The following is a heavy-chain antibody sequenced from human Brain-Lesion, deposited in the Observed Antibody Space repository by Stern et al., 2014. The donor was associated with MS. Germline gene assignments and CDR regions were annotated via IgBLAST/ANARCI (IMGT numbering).Heavy chain of an antibody. CDR3: AGEEDIRYCSGGSCTGNWFDP. J-gene: IGHJ5*02. Sequence: KESGPGLVKPSETLSLTCTVAGGSVSSTSYAWAWIRQPPGKGLEWIGTIYYSGNTYYRPSLKSRLTISLDTSKNQFSLQLRSVTAADTAVYYCAGEEDIRYCSGGSCTGNWFDPWGQGTLVTVSS. D-gene: IGHD2-15*01. CDR1: GGSVSSTSYA. V-gene: IGHV4-39*01. CDR2: IYYSGNT.